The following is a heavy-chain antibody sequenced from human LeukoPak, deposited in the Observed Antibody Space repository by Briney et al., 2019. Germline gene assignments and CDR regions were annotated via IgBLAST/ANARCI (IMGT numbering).Heavy chain of an antibody. J-gene: IGHJ4*02. Sequence: SETLSLTCTVSGGSISSGRYYWSWIRQPAGKGLEWIGRIYTSGSTNYNPSLKSRVTISVDTSKNQFPLKLSSVTAADTAVYYCARARYYDLGYFDYWGQGTLVTVSS. CDR1: GGSISSGRYY. D-gene: IGHD3-3*01. CDR3: ARARYYDLGYFDY. V-gene: IGHV4-61*02. CDR2: IYTSGST.